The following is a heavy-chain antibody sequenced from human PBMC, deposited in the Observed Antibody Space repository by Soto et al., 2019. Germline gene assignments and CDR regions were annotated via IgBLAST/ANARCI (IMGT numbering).Heavy chain of an antibody. J-gene: IGHJ4*02. Sequence: QVQLQQWGAGLLKPSETLSLPCAVYGGSFSGYYWSWIRQPPGKGLEWMGEINHSGSTNYNPSLKSRATISIDPSKNQFSRKLSSVTAADMAVDYCARIPSILGYCSGGSCYSTLYYFDYWCEGTLDTVS. CDR2: INHSGST. V-gene: IGHV4-34*01. CDR1: GGSFSGYY. D-gene: IGHD2-15*01. CDR3: ARIPSILGYCSGGSCYSTLYYFDY.